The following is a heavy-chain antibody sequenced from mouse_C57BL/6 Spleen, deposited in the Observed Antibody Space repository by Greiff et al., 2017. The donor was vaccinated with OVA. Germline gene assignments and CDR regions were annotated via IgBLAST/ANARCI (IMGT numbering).Heavy chain of an antibody. CDR2: IDPENGDT. J-gene: IGHJ2*01. CDR1: GFNIKDDY. Sequence: LVESGAELVRPGASVKLSCTASGFNIKDDYMHWVKQRPEQGLEWIGWIDPENGDTEYASKFQGKATITADTSSNTAYLQLSSLTSEDTAVYYCTTWPAQATDDYWGQGTTLTVSS. CDR3: TTWPAQATDDY. D-gene: IGHD3-2*02. V-gene: IGHV14-4*01.